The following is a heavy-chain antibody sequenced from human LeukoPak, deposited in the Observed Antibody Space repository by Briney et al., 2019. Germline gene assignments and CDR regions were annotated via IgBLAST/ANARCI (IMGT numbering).Heavy chain of an antibody. CDR3: AGGNVVGTAADEEEYYYYYMDV. J-gene: IGHJ6*03. V-gene: IGHV1-69*05. Sequence: LVKVSCKASGGTFSSYAISWVRQAPGQGLEWMGGIIPIFGTANYAQKFPGRVTITTDESTSTACIVCRSLGTEDTAGEYFAGGNVVGTAADEEEYYYYYMDVWGKGTTVTVSS. CDR1: GGTFSSYA. CDR2: IIPIFGTA. D-gene: IGHD2-2*01.